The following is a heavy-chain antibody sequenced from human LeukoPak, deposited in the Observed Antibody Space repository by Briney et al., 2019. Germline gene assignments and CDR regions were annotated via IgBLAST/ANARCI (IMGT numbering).Heavy chain of an antibody. Sequence: SETLSLTCNVSGASVSSGSYYWSWIRQPPGKGLEWIGYIYYSASTNYNPSLKSRVTISVDTSNNQFSLKLSSVTAADTAVYYCARGSRGYSYGWGQGTLVTVSS. CDR1: GASVSSGSYY. CDR2: IYYSAST. D-gene: IGHD5-18*01. CDR3: ARGSRGYSYG. V-gene: IGHV4-61*01. J-gene: IGHJ4*02.